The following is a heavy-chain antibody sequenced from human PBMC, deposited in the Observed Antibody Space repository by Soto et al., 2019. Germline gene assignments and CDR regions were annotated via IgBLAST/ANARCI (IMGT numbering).Heavy chain of an antibody. Sequence: EVQLVESGGGLVKPGGSLRLSCAASGFTFSSYSMNWVRQAPGKGLEWVSYISSSSSYIYYADSVKGRFTISRDNAKNSLYLQMNSLRAEDTAVYYCARDTDYYGSGSYSPWGQGTLVTVSS. V-gene: IGHV3-21*01. J-gene: IGHJ5*02. CDR2: ISSSSSYI. D-gene: IGHD3-10*01. CDR3: ARDTDYYGSGSYSP. CDR1: GFTFSSYS.